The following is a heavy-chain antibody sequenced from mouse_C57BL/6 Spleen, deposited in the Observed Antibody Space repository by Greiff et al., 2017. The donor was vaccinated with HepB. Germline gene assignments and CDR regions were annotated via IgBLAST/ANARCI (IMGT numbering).Heavy chain of an antibody. D-gene: IGHD1-1*01. CDR3: ARTLLIYYYGSHFDY. CDR2: INPNNGGT. J-gene: IGHJ2*01. V-gene: IGHV1-22*01. CDR1: GYTFTDYN. Sequence: VQLKESGPELVKPGASVKMSCKASGYTFTDYNMHWVKQSHGKSLEWIGYINPNNGGTSYNQKFKGKATLTVNKSSSTAYMELRSLTSEDSAVYYCARTLLIYYYGSHFDYWGQGTTLTVSS.